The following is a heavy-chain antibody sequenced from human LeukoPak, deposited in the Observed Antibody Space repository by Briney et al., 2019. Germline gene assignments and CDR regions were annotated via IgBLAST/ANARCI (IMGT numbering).Heavy chain of an antibody. V-gene: IGHV3-21*01. Sequence: GGSLRLSCAASGFTFSSYSMNWVRQAPGKRLEWVSSISSSSSYIYYADSVKGRFTISRDNAKNSLYLQMNSLRAEDTAVYYCARDRTSIAAHFDYWGQGTLVTVSS. CDR2: ISSSSSYI. J-gene: IGHJ4*02. CDR1: GFTFSSYS. CDR3: ARDRTSIAAHFDY. D-gene: IGHD6-6*01.